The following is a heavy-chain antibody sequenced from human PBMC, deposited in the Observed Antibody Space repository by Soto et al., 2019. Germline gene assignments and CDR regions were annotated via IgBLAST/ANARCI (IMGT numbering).Heavy chain of an antibody. Sequence: SVKVSCKASGGTFSSYAISWVRQAPGQGLEWMGGIIPIFGTANYAQKFQGRVTITADESTSTTYMELSSLRSEDTAVYYCARGSVLRYFDWLSSPFDYWGQGTLVTVSS. CDR3: ARGSVLRYFDWLSSPFDY. V-gene: IGHV1-69*13. CDR2: IIPIFGTA. D-gene: IGHD3-9*01. J-gene: IGHJ4*02. CDR1: GGTFSSYA.